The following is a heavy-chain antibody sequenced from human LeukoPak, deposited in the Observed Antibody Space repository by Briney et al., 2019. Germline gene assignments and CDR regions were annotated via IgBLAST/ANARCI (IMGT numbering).Heavy chain of an antibody. CDR1: GYTFSSYD. J-gene: IGHJ3*02. Sequence: GASVKVSWKASGYTFSSYDINWVRQATGQGLEWMGWMNPNSGNTGYAQKFRGRVTITRNTSISTAYMELSSLRSEDTAVYYCARGGWELGAFDIWGQGTMVTVSS. D-gene: IGHD1-26*01. V-gene: IGHV1-8*03. CDR3: ARGGWELGAFDI. CDR2: MNPNSGNT.